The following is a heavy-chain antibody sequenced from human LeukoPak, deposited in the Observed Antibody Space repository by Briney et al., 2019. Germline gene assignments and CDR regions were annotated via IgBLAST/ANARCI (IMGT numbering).Heavy chain of an antibody. J-gene: IGHJ4*02. V-gene: IGHV4-4*02. Sequence: SETLSLTCAVSGGSISSSDWWSWVRQPPGKGLEWLGQIYYSGSTNYNPSLKSRVTISVDKSKNQFSLKLSSVTAADTAVYYCAGVSGSYFDYWGQGTLVTVSS. CDR1: GGSISSSDW. CDR2: IYYSGST. CDR3: AGVSGSYFDY. D-gene: IGHD1-26*01.